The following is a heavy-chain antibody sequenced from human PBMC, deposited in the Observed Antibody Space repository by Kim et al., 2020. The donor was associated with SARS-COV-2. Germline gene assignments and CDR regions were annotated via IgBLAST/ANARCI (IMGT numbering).Heavy chain of an antibody. CDR1: GFTFSSYA. CDR2: ISYDGSNK. Sequence: GGSLRLSCAASGFTFSSYAMHWVRQAPGKGLEWVAVISYDGSNKYYADSVKGRFTISRDNSKNTLYLQMNSLRAEDTAVYYCARGGAYYYDSSALFDIWG. D-gene: IGHD3-22*01. V-gene: IGHV3-30*04. CDR3: ARGGAYYYDSSALFDI. J-gene: IGHJ3*02.